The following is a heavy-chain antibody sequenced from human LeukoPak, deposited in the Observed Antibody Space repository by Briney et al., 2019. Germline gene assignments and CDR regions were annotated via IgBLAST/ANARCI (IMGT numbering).Heavy chain of an antibody. Sequence: ASVTVSCKACGYTFTDYGITWARQAPGQGREWMGWTSSYNGKTNYVQKFQGRVAMTADASTNTAYMELRSLRSDDMAVYYCARDPPREATIWAFDIWGQGTMVTVSS. J-gene: IGHJ3*02. CDR2: TSSYNGKT. D-gene: IGHD2-21*01. CDR3: ARDPPREATIWAFDI. CDR1: GYTFTDYG. V-gene: IGHV1-18*03.